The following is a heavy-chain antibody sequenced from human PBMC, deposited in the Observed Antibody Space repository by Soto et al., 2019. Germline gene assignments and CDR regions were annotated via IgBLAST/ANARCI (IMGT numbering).Heavy chain of an antibody. CDR1: GFTFSNAW. Sequence: GGSLRLSCAASGFTFSNAWMNWVRQAPGKGLEWVGRIKSKTDGGTTDYAAPVKGRFTISRDDSKNTLYLQMNSLKTEDTAVYYCTTDRRFLEWLLYGWGYYYYGMDVWGQGTTVTVSS. CDR3: TTDRRFLEWLLYGWGYYYYGMDV. J-gene: IGHJ6*02. V-gene: IGHV3-15*07. CDR2: IKSKTDGGTT. D-gene: IGHD3-3*01.